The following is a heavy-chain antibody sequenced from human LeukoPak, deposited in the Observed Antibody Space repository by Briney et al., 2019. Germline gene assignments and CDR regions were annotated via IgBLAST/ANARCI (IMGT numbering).Heavy chain of an antibody. D-gene: IGHD2-15*01. CDR1: GYTFTGYY. V-gene: IGHV1-18*04. CDR2: ISAYNGNT. J-gene: IGHJ5*02. Sequence: ASVKVSCKASGYTFTGYYMHWVRQAPGQGLEWMGWISAYNGNTNYAQKLQGRVTMTTDTSTSTAYMELRSLRSDDTAVYYCATDLAYCSGGSCTSTKLPFDPWGQGTLVTVSS. CDR3: ATDLAYCSGGSCTSTKLPFDP.